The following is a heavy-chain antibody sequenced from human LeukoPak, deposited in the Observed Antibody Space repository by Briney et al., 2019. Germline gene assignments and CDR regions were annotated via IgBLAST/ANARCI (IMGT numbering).Heavy chain of an antibody. CDR2: IYYSGST. Sequence: SETLSLTCTVSGGSISSYYWGWIRQPPGKGLEWIGSIYYSGSTYYNPSLKSRVTIAVDTSKNQFSLKLSSVTAADTAVYYCARDLPHYDFWSGPRYYFDYWGQGTLVTVSS. CDR1: GGSISSYY. CDR3: ARDLPHYDFWSGPRYYFDY. V-gene: IGHV4-39*07. J-gene: IGHJ4*02. D-gene: IGHD3-3*01.